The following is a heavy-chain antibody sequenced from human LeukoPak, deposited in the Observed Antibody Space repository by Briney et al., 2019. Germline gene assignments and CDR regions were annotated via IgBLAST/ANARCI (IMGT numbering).Heavy chain of an antibody. J-gene: IGHJ6*02. CDR1: GGSISSYY. V-gene: IGHV4-59*08. Sequence: KPSETLSLTCTVSGGSISSYYWSWIRQPPGKGLEWIGYIYYSGSTNYNPSLKSRVTISVDTSKNQFSLKLSSVTAADTAVYYCARSAMVRGVIYGMDVWGQGTTVTVSS. CDR2: IYYSGST. CDR3: ARSAMVRGVIYGMDV. D-gene: IGHD3-10*01.